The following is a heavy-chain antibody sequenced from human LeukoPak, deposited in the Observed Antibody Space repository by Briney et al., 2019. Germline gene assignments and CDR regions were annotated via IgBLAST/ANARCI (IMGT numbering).Heavy chain of an antibody. D-gene: IGHD2-8*02. CDR3: ATYRQVLLPFES. CDR2: IFPSGGEI. CDR1: GFTFSTFA. J-gene: IGHJ4*02. Sequence: GGSLRLSCEASGFTFSTFAMIWVRQPPGKGLEWVSSIFPSGGEIHCADSVRGRFTISRDNSKSTLSLQMNSLRAEDTAIYYCATYRQVLLPFESWGQGTLVTVSS. V-gene: IGHV3-23*01.